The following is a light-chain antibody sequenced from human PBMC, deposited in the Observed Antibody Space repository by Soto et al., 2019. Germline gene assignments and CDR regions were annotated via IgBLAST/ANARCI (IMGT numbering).Light chain of an antibody. CDR2: GVS. V-gene: IGKV3-15*01. Sequence: EIVMTQSPATLSVSPGERATLSCRASQSVSSKLAWFEQKPGQAPSLLIYGVSTRATGVPVRFSGSGSGTELTLTINSLQSEDFAVYYCQQYNKWPHTFGQGTKV. J-gene: IGKJ2*01. CDR1: QSVSSK. CDR3: QQYNKWPHT.